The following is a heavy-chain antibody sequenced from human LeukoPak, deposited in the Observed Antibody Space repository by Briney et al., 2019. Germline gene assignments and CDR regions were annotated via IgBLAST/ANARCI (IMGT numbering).Heavy chain of an antibody. V-gene: IGHV3-23*01. CDR3: AKEGDHHYDGRKWLPQYYFDR. CDR1: GYTFKNYA. D-gene: IGHD3-22*01. J-gene: IGHJ5*02. Sequence: QAGGSLRLSCAASGYTFKNYAMYWVRQAPGKGLEWVSLISGRGDSTNSADSVKGWFTISRDNSKNMLYLQLNGLRADDTAVYYCAKEGDHHYDGRKWLPQYYFDRWGQGTLVTVSS. CDR2: ISGRGDST.